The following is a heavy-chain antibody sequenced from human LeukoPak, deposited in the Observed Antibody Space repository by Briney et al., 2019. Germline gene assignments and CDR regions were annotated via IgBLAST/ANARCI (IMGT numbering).Heavy chain of an antibody. D-gene: IGHD2-2*01. Sequence: GGSLRLSCAASGFTFSSYEMNWVRQAPGKGLEWVSYISSSGSTIYYADYVKGRFTISRDNSKNTLYLQMNSLRAEDTAVYYCAKDSQVGGDYVDYWGQGTLVTVSS. CDR3: AKDSQVGGDYVDY. CDR2: ISSSGSTI. CDR1: GFTFSSYE. V-gene: IGHV3-48*03. J-gene: IGHJ4*02.